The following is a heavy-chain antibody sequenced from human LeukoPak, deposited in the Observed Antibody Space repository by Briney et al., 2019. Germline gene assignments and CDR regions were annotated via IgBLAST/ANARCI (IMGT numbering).Heavy chain of an antibody. J-gene: IGHJ4*02. V-gene: IGHV3-66*01. CDR1: GFTVSSNY. Sequence: GGSLRLSCAASGFTVSSNYMSWVRQAPGKGLEWVSVIYSGGSTYYADSVKGRFTISRDNSKNTLYLQMNSLGAEDTAVYYCARTGIVGATIDYWGQGTLVTVSS. D-gene: IGHD1-26*01. CDR2: IYSGGST. CDR3: ARTGIVGATIDY.